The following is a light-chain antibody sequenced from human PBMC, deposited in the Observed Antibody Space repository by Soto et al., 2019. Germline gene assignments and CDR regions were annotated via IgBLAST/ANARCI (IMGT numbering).Light chain of an antibody. CDR2: EVN. J-gene: IGLJ1*01. Sequence: QSALTQPPSASGSPGQSVTISCTGTSSDVGGYNYVSWYQQHPGKVPKLMVYEVNKRPSGVPDRFSGSKSGNTASLTVSGLQDEDEADYYCTSYAGGTNVFGTGTKLTVL. CDR1: SSDVGGYNY. CDR3: TSYAGGTNV. V-gene: IGLV2-8*01.